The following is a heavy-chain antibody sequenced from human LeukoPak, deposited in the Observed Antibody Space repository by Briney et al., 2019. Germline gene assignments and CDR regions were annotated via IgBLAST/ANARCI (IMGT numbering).Heavy chain of an antibody. CDR2: INPNSGGT. V-gene: IGHV1-2*06. J-gene: IGHJ6*02. D-gene: IGHD2-2*01. Sequence: ASVKVSCKASGGTFSSYAISWVRQAPGQGLEWMGRINPNSGGTNYAQKFQGRVTMTRDTSISTAYMELSRLRSDDTAVYYCAREKVRQSGMDVWGQGTTVTVSS. CDR3: AREKVRQSGMDV. CDR1: GGTFSSYA.